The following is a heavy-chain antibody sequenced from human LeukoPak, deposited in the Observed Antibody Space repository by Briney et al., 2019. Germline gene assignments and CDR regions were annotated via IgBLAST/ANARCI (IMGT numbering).Heavy chain of an antibody. D-gene: IGHD5-12*01. V-gene: IGHV1-2*02. J-gene: IGHJ4*02. CDR1: GYTFTGCF. Sequence: ASVKVSCKTSGYTFTGCFMHWVRQAPGQGLEWMGWINPNSGGTNYAQKFQGRVTMTRDTSITTAYMELSRLGSDDTAMYYCARAYTGFEAFDYWGQGTLVTVSS. CDR2: INPNSGGT. CDR3: ARAYTGFEAFDY.